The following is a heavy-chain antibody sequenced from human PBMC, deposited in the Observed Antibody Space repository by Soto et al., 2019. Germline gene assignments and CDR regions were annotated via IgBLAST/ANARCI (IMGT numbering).Heavy chain of an antibody. J-gene: IGHJ5*02. Sequence: PSATLSLTCAVCRYSISSGHYRGCLRQPPGKGLEWIGSIYHGGSTYYNPSPNSRVTLSIDMTNNHVSLILNSVTAADTAVYYCARVGPGVPYYYDSSPYTFENWFDPWGQGTLVTVSS. CDR1: RYSISSGHY. CDR3: ARVGPGVPYYYDSSPYTFENWFDP. V-gene: IGHV4-38-2*01. CDR2: IYHGGST. D-gene: IGHD3-22*01.